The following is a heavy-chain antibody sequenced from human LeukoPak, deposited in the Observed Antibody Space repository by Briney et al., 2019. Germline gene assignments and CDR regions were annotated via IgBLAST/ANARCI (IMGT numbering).Heavy chain of an antibody. CDR3: ARDYADYFYYYMDV. CDR1: GGTFKTYT. D-gene: IGHD3-16*01. J-gene: IGHJ6*03. V-gene: IGHV1-69*10. Sequence: SVKVSCKASGGTFKTYTISWVRQAPGQGLEWMGGITPILGITNYAQNFQGRVTLTADKSTSTVYMELSSLRSGDTAVYYCARDYADYFYYYMDVWGKGTTVTVSS. CDR2: ITPILGIT.